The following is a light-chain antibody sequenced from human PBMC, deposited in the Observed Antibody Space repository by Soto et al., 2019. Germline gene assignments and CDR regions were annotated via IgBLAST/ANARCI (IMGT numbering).Light chain of an antibody. CDR2: EDI. Sequence: QSALTQPASVSGSPGQSITISCTGSSNDVEANKLVSWYQQHPGTAPRLLIYEDIRRPSGMSSRFSGSKSGNTASLTISGLRAEHETAYYCCSYVAYRKLVFGGRTKVTV. CDR1: SNDVEANKL. V-gene: IGLV2-23*01. CDR3: CSYVAYRKLV. J-gene: IGLJ3*02.